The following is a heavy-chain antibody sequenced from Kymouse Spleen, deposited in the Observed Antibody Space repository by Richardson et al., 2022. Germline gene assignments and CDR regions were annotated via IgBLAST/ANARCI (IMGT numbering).Heavy chain of an antibody. CDR2: ISWNSGSI. CDR1: GFTFDDYA. J-gene: IGHJ4*02. Sequence: EVQLVESGGGLVQPGRSLRLSCAASGFTFDDYAMHWVRQAPGKGLEWVSGISWNSGSIGYADSVKGRFTISRDNAKNSLYLQMNSLRAEDTALYYCAKITGTPDYWGQGTLVTVSS. CDR3: AKITGTPDY. V-gene: IGHV3-9*01. D-gene: IGHD1-7*01.